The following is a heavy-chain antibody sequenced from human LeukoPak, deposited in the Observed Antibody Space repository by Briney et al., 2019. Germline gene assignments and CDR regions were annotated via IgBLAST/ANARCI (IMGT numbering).Heavy chain of an antibody. V-gene: IGHV3-53*01. D-gene: IGHD3-22*01. J-gene: IGHJ5*02. CDR1: GLTASTNY. CDR3: ARTRDDSRAYHEGWFDP. CDR2: IFAGGNT. Sequence: GGSLRLSCAASGLTASTNYMSWVRQAPGKGLEWVSVIFAGGNTYYADSVKGRFTISRHNSKNTVYLQMNSLRAEDTAVYYCARTRDDSRAYHEGWFDPWGQGTLVTVS.